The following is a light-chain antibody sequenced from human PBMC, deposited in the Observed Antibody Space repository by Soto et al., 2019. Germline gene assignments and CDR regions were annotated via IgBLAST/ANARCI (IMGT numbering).Light chain of an antibody. J-gene: IGKJ1*01. V-gene: IGKV3-11*01. CDR3: QQDGSSPRT. CDR2: DAS. CDR1: QSVSTF. Sequence: EVVLTQSPATLSLSHGERAALSCRASQSVSTFLAWYQQKPGQAPRLLIYDASNRATGIPARFSGSGSGTDFTLTISRLEPEDFAVYYCQQDGSSPRTFGQGTKVDI.